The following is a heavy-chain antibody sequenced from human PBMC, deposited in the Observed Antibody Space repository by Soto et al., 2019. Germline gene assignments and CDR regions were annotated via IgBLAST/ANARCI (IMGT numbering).Heavy chain of an antibody. D-gene: IGHD6-19*01. J-gene: IGHJ4*02. Sequence: EVQLLESGGGLVQPGGSLRLSCAAPGFTFSNYAMNWVRQAPGKGLEWVSVISGSGGSTYYADSVKGWFTISRDNSKNTLYLQMNSLSGEDTAVYYCARRSSGWYFDYWGQGTLVTVSS. V-gene: IGHV3-23*01. CDR3: ARRSSGWYFDY. CDR1: GFTFSNYA. CDR2: ISGSGGST.